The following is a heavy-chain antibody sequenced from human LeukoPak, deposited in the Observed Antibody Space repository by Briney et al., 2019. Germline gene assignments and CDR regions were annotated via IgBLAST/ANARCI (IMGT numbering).Heavy chain of an antibody. V-gene: IGHV4-34*01. CDR2: INHSGST. J-gene: IGHJ4*02. CDR3: AFSYYDILTLDY. CDR1: GGSFSGYY. Sequence: SETLSLTCAVYGGSFSGYYWSWIRQPPGKGLEWIGEINHSGSTNYNPSLKSRVTISVDTSKNQFSLKLSSATAADTAVYYCAFSYYDILTLDYWGQGTLVTVSS. D-gene: IGHD3-9*01.